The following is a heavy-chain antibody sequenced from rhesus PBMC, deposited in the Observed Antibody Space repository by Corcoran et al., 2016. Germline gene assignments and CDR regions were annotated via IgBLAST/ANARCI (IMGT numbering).Heavy chain of an antibody. CDR1: GYTFIKYY. Sequence: VQLIQSGAELKKPGSSVTLSCKASGYTFIKYYIPLVRQGPGQGLEWSDRNNPDTGGTYYDQKFQGRVTVTRETSTSIAYMELSSRRSEDTAMYYCAILGTGNGVDSWGQGVVVTVSS. CDR2: NNPDTGGT. V-gene: IGHV1-138*01. J-gene: IGHJ6*01. CDR3: AILGTGNGVDS. D-gene: IGHD2-39*01.